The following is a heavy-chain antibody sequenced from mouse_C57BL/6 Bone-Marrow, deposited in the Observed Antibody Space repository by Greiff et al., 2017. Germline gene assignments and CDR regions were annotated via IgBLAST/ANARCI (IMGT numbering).Heavy chain of an antibody. CDR3: ANRGAQAFYYFDY. CDR2: IHPNSGST. Sequence: QVQLQQSGAELVKPGASVKLSCKASGYTFTSYWMHWVKQRPGQGLEWIGMIHPNSGSTNYNEKFKSKATLTVDKSSSTAYMQLSSLTSEDSAVYYCANRGAQAFYYFDYWGQGTTLTVSS. CDR1: GYTFTSYW. J-gene: IGHJ2*01. D-gene: IGHD3-2*02. V-gene: IGHV1-64*01.